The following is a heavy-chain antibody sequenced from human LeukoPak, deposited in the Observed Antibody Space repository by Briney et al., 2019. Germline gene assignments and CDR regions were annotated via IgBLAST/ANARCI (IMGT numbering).Heavy chain of an antibody. Sequence: SETLSLTCTLSLGSIRTYYWSWIRQPPGKGLWWLGYIYTSGTTNYNPSLQSRVTISVDTSKNQFSLRLSSVTAADTAVYYCARGRETTFDFWSGYSFDYWGQGTLVTVSS. V-gene: IGHV4-4*09. CDR1: LGSIRTYY. J-gene: IGHJ4*02. CDR3: ARGRETTFDFWSGYSFDY. D-gene: IGHD3-3*01. CDR2: IYTSGTT.